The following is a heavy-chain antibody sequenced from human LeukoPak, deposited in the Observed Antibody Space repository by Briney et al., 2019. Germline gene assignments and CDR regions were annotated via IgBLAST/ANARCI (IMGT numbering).Heavy chain of an antibody. CDR3: ARTIGHLDL. CDR2: TYYRSRWYN. Sequence: SQTLSLTCAISGDSFSSNSAAWNWLRQSPSRGLEWLGRTYYRSRWYNEYARSVKGRITIDPDTSKNQFSLQLRSVTPEDAAVYYCARTIGHLDLWGRGTLVTVSS. D-gene: IGHD1-26*01. V-gene: IGHV6-1*01. CDR1: GDSFSSNSAA. J-gene: IGHJ2*01.